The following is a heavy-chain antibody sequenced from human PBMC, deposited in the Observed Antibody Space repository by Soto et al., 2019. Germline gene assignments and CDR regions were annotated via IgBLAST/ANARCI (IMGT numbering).Heavy chain of an antibody. CDR1: GYTCASYA. J-gene: IGHJ4*02. CDR3: ARDPPPPDY. Sequence: QVQLVQSGAEVKKPGASVKVSCKASGYTCASYAIGRMRQATGQGLEWMGWISAYKGNINYAQKLQGRVTMTTDTSTSTAYMELRSLRSDDTAVYYCARDPPPPDYWGQGTLVTVSS. V-gene: IGHV1-18*01. CDR2: ISAYKGNI.